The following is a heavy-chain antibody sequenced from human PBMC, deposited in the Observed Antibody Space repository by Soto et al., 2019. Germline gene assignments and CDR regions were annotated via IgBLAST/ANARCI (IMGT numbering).Heavy chain of an antibody. V-gene: IGHV5-51*01. CDR3: ARQGSNGAYYYYGMDV. D-gene: IGHD2-8*01. J-gene: IGHJ6*02. CDR1: GYRFSSYW. Sequence: GESLKISCKGSGYRFSSYWIAWVRQMPGKGLEWMGIIYPGDSDTRYSPSLQGQVTFSVDKSNNTAYLQWSSLKASDTAMYYCARQGSNGAYYYYGMDVWGQGIAVTVSS. CDR2: IYPGDSDT.